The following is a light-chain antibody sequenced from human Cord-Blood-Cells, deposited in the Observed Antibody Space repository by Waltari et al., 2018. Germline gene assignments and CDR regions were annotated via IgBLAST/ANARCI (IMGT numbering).Light chain of an antibody. CDR1: SGSIASNY. Sequence: NFMLTQPHSVSESPGKTVTISCTRSSGSIASNYVQWYQQRPGSSPPTVIYEDNQRPSGVSDRFSGSIDSSSNSASLTISGLKTEDEADYYCQSYDSSNVVFGGGTKLTVL. J-gene: IGLJ2*01. V-gene: IGLV6-57*01. CDR2: EDN. CDR3: QSYDSSNVV.